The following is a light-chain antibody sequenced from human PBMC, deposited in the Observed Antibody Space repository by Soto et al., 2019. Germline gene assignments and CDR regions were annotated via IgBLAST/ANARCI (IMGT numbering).Light chain of an antibody. Sequence: QSVLTQTPSVSGAPGQRVTISCTGSSSNIGAGYDVHWYQQLPGTAPKLLIYGNSNRPSGVPDRFSGSKSGTSASLAITGVQAEDEADYYCQSYDSSLSGSWVFGGGTKLTVL. J-gene: IGLJ3*02. CDR2: GNS. CDR3: QSYDSSLSGSWV. CDR1: SSNIGAGYD. V-gene: IGLV1-40*01.